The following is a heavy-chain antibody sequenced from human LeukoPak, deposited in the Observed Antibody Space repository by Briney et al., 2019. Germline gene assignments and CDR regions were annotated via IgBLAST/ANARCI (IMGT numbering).Heavy chain of an antibody. V-gene: IGHV5-51*01. CDR3: ARSYYDFWSGYYRSVWFDP. D-gene: IGHD3-3*01. CDR1: GHYFNTYW. Sequence: GESLKISSQGSGHYFNTYWIGWVRQKPGKGLEWMGIIYPGDSDTRYSPSFQGQVTISADKSISTAYLQWSSLKASDTAMYYCARSYYDFWSGYYRSVWFDPWGQGTLVTVSS. CDR2: IYPGDSDT. J-gene: IGHJ5*02.